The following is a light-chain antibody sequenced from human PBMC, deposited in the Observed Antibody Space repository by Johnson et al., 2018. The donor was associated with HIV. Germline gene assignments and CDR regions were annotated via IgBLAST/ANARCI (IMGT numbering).Light chain of an antibody. CDR1: SSNIGNNY. J-gene: IGLJ1*01. CDR2: ETN. V-gene: IGLV1-51*02. CDR3: GTWDNSLSAYV. Sequence: QSVLTQPPSVSAAPGQKVTISCSGSSSNIGNNYVSWYQQLPGGAPKLLIYETNKRPSGIPDRFSGSNSGTSATLGITGLQTGDEADYYCGTWDNSLSAYVFGTGSKVTVL.